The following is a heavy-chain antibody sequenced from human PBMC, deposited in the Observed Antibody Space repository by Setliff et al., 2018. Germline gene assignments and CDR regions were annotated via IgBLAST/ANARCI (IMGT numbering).Heavy chain of an antibody. J-gene: IGHJ4*02. CDR2: IYTSWST. CDR1: DDSISSRHYY. Sequence: SETLSLTCTVSDDSISSRHYYWSWIRQPAGKGLEWLGQIYTSWSTNYNPSLKGRATLSIDASKKQFSLSLTSVTAADTAVYYCAKGDGGYPSDSWGQGILVTVSS. D-gene: IGHD2-15*01. V-gene: IGHV4-61*09. CDR3: AKGDGGYPSDS.